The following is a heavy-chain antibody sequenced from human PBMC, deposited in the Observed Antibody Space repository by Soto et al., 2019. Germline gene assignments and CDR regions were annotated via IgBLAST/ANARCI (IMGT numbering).Heavy chain of an antibody. V-gene: IGHV3-21*01. J-gene: IGHJ4*02. Sequence: EVQLVESGGGLVKPGGSLRLSCAASGFTFSSYSMNWVRQAPGKGLEWVSSISSSSSYIYYADSVRGRFTISRDNAKNSLYLQMNSLRAEDTAVYYCVRDRSSAWDHWGQGTLVTVSS. CDR3: VRDRSSAWDH. CDR2: ISSSSSYI. CDR1: GFTFSSYS. D-gene: IGHD6-19*01.